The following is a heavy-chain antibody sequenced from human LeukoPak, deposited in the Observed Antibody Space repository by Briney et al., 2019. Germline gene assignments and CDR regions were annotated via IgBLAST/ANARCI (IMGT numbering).Heavy chain of an antibody. CDR1: GGTFSSYA. CDR2: IIPIFGTA. CDR3: ASSKNYYGSGEPKVASDI. D-gene: IGHD3-10*01. Sequence: SVKVSCKASGGTFSSYAISWVRQAPGQGLEWMGGIIPIFGTANYAQKFQGRVTITTDESTSTAYMELSSLRSEDTAVYYCASSKNYYGSGEPKVASDIWGQGTMVTVSS. J-gene: IGHJ3*02. V-gene: IGHV1-69*05.